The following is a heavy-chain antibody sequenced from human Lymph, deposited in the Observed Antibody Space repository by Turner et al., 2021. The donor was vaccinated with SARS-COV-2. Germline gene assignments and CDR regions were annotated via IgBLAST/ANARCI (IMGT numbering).Heavy chain of an antibody. Sequence: QVQLVQSGAEVKKPGASVKVSCKASGYTFTGYYMHWVRQAPGQGLEWMGWINPNSGGTNYAQKFQGRVTMTRDTSISTAYMELSRLRSDDTAVYYCARDVERYNDFWSGYSGGYGPDVWGQGTTVTVSS. CDR3: ARDVERYNDFWSGYSGGYGPDV. CDR1: GYTFTGYY. J-gene: IGHJ6*02. CDR2: INPNSGGT. V-gene: IGHV1-2*02. D-gene: IGHD3-3*01.